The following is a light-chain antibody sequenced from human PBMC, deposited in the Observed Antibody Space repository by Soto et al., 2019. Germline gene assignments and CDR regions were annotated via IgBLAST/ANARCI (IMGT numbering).Light chain of an antibody. CDR2: GAA. CDR1: QSVRGN. V-gene: IGKV3-20*01. Sequence: EIVLTQSPATLSLSPGERATLSCRASQSVRGNLAWYQQEPGQSPRLLIYGAASRATGIPDRFSGSGSGTDFTLTISRLEPEDFALYYCQQYGSSAPITFGQGTRLEI. CDR3: QQYGSSAPIT. J-gene: IGKJ5*01.